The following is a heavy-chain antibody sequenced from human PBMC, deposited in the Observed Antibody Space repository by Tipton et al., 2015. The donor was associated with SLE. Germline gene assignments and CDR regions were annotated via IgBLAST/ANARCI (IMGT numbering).Heavy chain of an antibody. CDR3: ASLIAAAGTNYYYYMDV. CDR1: GGSFSGYY. Sequence: TLSLTCAVYGGSFSGYYWNWIRPPPGKGLEWIGEINHSGSTNYNPSLASRVTMATDTSKKQFSLKLNSVTAADTAVYYCASLIAAAGTNYYYYMDVWGKGTTVTVSS. CDR2: INHSGST. J-gene: IGHJ6*03. V-gene: IGHV4-34*01. D-gene: IGHD6-13*01.